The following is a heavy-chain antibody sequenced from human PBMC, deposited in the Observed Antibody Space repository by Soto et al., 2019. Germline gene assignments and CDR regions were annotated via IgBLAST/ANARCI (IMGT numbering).Heavy chain of an antibody. CDR3: ARDWGTVTGILSYYGMDV. D-gene: IGHD6-19*01. V-gene: IGHV1-46*01. CDR1: GFTFTSNY. CDR2: INPSGGST. Sequence: ASVKVSCKASGFTFTSNYMHWVRQAPGQGLEWMGIINPSGGSTYYAQKFQGRVTMTRDTSTSTVYMELSSLRSEDTAVYYCARDWGTVTGILSYYGMDVWGHGTTVTVSS. J-gene: IGHJ6*02.